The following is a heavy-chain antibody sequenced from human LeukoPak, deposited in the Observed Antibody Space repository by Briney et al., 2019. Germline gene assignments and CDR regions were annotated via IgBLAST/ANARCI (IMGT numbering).Heavy chain of an antibody. D-gene: IGHD2-21*02. CDR3: ARYMVVTAKPNYYYYGMDV. CDR2: IYYSGST. J-gene: IGHJ6*02. V-gene: IGHV4-59*01. Sequence: SETLSLTCTVSGGSISSYYWSWIRQPPGKGLEWIGYIYYSGSTNYNPSLKSRVTISVDTSKNQFSLKLSFVTAADTAVYYCARYMVVTAKPNYYYYGMDVWGQGTTVTVSS. CDR1: GGSISSYY.